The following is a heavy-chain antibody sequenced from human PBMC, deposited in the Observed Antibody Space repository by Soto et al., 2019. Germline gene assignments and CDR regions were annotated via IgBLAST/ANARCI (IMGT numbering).Heavy chain of an antibody. D-gene: IGHD3-3*01. CDR1: GGTFSSYA. J-gene: IGHJ5*02. V-gene: IGHV1-69*01. CDR3: AREHTIFGVAPNWFDP. CDR2: IIPIFGTA. Sequence: QVQLVQSGAEVKKPGSSVKVSCKASGGTFSSYAISWVRQAPGQGLEWMGGIIPIFGTANYAQKFQGRVTITADESTSTAYMELSSLRSEDTALYYCAREHTIFGVAPNWFDPWGQGTLVTVSS.